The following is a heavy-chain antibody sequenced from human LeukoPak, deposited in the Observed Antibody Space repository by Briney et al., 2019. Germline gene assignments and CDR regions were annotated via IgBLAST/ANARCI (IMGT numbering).Heavy chain of an antibody. J-gene: IGHJ4*02. CDR3: TRDRTWGGEWEPIRF. V-gene: IGHV3-49*03. D-gene: IGHD1-26*01. Sequence: GGSLRLSCTGSGLMFGDFGLSWFRQAPGKGLEWVGFIRSKTYGGTIEYAASVKGRFTISRDDSKSIAYLQMNSLKTEDTAVYHCTRDRTWGGEWEPIRFWGQGTLVTVSS. CDR1: GLMFGDFG. CDR2: IRSKTYGGTI.